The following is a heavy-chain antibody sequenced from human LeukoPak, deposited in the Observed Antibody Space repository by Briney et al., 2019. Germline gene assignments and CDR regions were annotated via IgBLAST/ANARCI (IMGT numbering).Heavy chain of an antibody. J-gene: IGHJ4*02. CDR2: INWNGGST. D-gene: IGHD6-19*01. V-gene: IGHV3-20*04. CDR1: GFTLSSYA. Sequence: GGSLRLSCAASGFTLSSYAMSWVRQAPGKGLEWVSGINWNGGSTGYADSVKGRFTISRDNAKNSLYLQMNSLRAEDTALYYCARDKIWGAGVMGIAVAGPFDYWAREPWSPSPQ. CDR3: ARDKIWGAGVMGIAVAGPFDY.